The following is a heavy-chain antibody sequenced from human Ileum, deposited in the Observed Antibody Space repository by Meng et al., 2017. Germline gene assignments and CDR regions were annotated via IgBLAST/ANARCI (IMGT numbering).Heavy chain of an antibody. CDR3: ARAFLGVSAAISGPSHNWFDP. J-gene: IGHJ5*02. V-gene: IGHV4-31*03. D-gene: IGHD2-2*01. Sequence: QVQRKGSGPGQLKSSRALALTCTVSGGSISSGGYYWSWIRLLPGKGLEWIGYIYYSGNTYYNPSLKSRLTISVDTSKNQFSLKLTSVTAADTALYYCARAFLGVSAAISGPSHNWFDPWGQGTLVTVSS. CDR2: IYYSGNT. CDR1: GGSISSGGYY.